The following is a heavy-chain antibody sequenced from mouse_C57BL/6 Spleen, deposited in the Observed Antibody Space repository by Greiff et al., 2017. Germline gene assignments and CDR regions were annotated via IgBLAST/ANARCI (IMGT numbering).Heavy chain of an antibody. CDR1: GYSFTDYN. CDR3: ARSGYYGSPGAMDY. V-gene: IGHV1-39*01. CDR2: INPNYGTT. J-gene: IGHJ4*01. D-gene: IGHD1-1*01. Sequence: VQLKESGPELVKPGASVKISCKASGYSFTDYNMNWVKQSNGKSLEWIGVINPNYGTTSYNQKFKGKATLTVDQSSSTAYMQLNSLTSEDSAVYYCARSGYYGSPGAMDYWGQGTSVTVSS.